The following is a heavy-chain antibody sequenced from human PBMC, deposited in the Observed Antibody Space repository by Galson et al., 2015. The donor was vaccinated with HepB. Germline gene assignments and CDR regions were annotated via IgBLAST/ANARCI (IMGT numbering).Heavy chain of an antibody. CDR3: ARLDIYSSSWYYFDY. V-gene: IGHV4-59*08. J-gene: IGHJ4*02. D-gene: IGHD6-13*01. Sequence: SETLSLTCTVSGGSISSYYWSWIRQPPGKGLEWIGYIYYSGSTNYNPPLKSRVTISVDTSKNQFSLKLSSVTAADTAVYYCARLDIYSSSWYYFDYWGQGTLVTVSS. CDR2: IYYSGST. CDR1: GGSISSYY.